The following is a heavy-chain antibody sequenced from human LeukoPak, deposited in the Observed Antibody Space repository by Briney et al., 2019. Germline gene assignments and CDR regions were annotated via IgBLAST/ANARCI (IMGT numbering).Heavy chain of an antibody. J-gene: IGHJ4*02. CDR2: IYPDDSDT. CDR1: GYSFTTYW. D-gene: IGHD7-27*01. V-gene: IGHV5-51*01. Sequence: GESLKISCKGSGYSFTTYWIGWVRQLPGKGLEWMGIIYPDDSDTRYSPSFQGQVTISADKSINTAYLQWSSLKASDSAMYYRARLPRFLGAAWGLDYWGQGTLVTVSS. CDR3: ARLPRFLGAAWGLDY.